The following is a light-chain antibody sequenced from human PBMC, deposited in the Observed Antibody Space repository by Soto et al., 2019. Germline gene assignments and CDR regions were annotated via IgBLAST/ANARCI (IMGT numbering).Light chain of an antibody. CDR3: QQYGSSPRT. CDR1: QSVSTNY. V-gene: IGKV3-20*01. Sequence: EIVLTQSPGTLSLSPGESATLSCRASQSVSTNYLAWYQQKPGQAPWLLIYGAFNRAGGVPERFSGSVSGTDFTLTISRMEPEDFAVYYCQQYGSSPRTFGQGTKV. CDR2: GAF. J-gene: IGKJ1*01.